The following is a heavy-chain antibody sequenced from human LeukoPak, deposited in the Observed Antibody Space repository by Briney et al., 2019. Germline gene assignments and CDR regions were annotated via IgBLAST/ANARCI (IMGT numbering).Heavy chain of an antibody. CDR3: ANDGPRYCTSTSCYAPLDS. Sequence: GGSLRLSCAASGFTFSSYAMTWVRQAQGKGLEWVSVISGSGDSTYYADSVKGRFTISRDNSKNTLYLQMNSLRAEDTAVYYCANDGPRYCTSTSCYAPLDSWGQGTQVTVSS. J-gene: IGHJ4*02. CDR1: GFTFSSYA. CDR2: ISGSGDST. D-gene: IGHD2-2*01. V-gene: IGHV3-23*01.